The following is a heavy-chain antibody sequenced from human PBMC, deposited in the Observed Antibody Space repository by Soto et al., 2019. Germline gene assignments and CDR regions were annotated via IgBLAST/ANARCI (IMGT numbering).Heavy chain of an antibody. CDR3: ARGDTAGFDL. V-gene: IGHV3-74*01. CDR2: IHSDGSST. J-gene: IGHJ3*01. Sequence: EVPLVESEGGLVQRGGSLRLSCAASGFTFNYYWMHWVRQAPGQGLVWVSHIHSDGSSTTYADSVKGRFTISRDNAKKTLHLQMTSLRAEDRAVYDCARGDTAGFDLWGQGTTVTVSS. CDR1: GFTFNYYW. D-gene: IGHD5-18*01.